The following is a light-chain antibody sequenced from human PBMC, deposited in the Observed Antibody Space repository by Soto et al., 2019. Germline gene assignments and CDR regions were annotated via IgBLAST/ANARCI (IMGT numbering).Light chain of an antibody. Sequence: EILLRHSPGTLSLSPGARATVCCWASQSASSSYVDWYQQKSGEAPRLLIYGASSRETGVPERFSGSGSGTDFTLTISRLEPEDFAVYYCQQYGSSRWTFGRGTKVDIK. V-gene: IGKV3-20*01. CDR3: QQYGSSRWT. CDR2: GAS. J-gene: IGKJ1*01. CDR1: QSASSSY.